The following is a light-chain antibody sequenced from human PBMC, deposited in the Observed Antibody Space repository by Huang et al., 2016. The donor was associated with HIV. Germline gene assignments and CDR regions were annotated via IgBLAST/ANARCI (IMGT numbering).Light chain of an antibody. J-gene: IGKJ2*01. CDR2: TAS. V-gene: IGKV1-5*03. CDR1: QSVGNW. CDR3: QQYNRFYT. Sequence: DIQMTQSPSTLSASVGDRVTITCRASQSVGNWLAWYQQKPGQAPKLLIYTASTLQNGVPSRFSVSGSETEFTLTINSLQPDDFATYYCQQYNRFYTFGQGTRLDIK.